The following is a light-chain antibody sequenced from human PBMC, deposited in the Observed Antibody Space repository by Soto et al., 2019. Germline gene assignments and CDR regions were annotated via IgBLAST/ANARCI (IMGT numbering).Light chain of an antibody. J-gene: IGLJ1*01. CDR3: SSYTSSTTLV. V-gene: IGLV2-14*01. CDR1: SSDFGGYNY. CDR2: EVS. Sequence: QSVLTQPASVSGSPGQSITISCTGTSSDFGGYNYVSWYQQYPGKAPKLMIYEVSNRPSGVSNRFSGSKSGNTASLTISGLQAEDEADYYCSSYTSSTTLVFGTGTKVAVL.